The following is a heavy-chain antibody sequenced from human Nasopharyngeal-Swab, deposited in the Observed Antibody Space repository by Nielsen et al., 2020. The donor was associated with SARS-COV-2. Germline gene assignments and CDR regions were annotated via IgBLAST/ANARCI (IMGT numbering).Heavy chain of an antibody. CDR2: IWPGDSDA. CDR1: GYSFTNYW. J-gene: IGHJ4*02. Sequence: GGSLRLSCKGSGYSFTNYWIGWVRQMPGKGLECMGIIWPGDSDARYSPSFQGQVTISADKSISTAYLQWSSLKASDTAMYYCARISGYYRTSPFDNWGQGTLVTVSS. D-gene: IGHD3-22*01. V-gene: IGHV5-51*01. CDR3: ARISGYYRTSPFDN.